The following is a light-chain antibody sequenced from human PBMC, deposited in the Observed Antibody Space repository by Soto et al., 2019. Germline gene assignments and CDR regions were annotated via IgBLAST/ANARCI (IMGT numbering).Light chain of an antibody. Sequence: DIQMTQSPSSVSASVGDRVTITCRASQAINSWLDWYQQKPGKAPKLLIYAASSLQSGVPSRFSGSGSVTEFTLTISSLQHADFATYYCQQADSFPLTFGGGTQVEIK. CDR3: QQADSFPLT. V-gene: IGKV1-12*01. J-gene: IGKJ4*01. CDR2: AAS. CDR1: QAINSW.